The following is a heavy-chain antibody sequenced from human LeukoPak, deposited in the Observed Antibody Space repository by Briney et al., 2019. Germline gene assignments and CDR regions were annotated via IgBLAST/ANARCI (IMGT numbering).Heavy chain of an antibody. CDR3: GVAASSVSDFDS. V-gene: IGHV3-21*01. J-gene: IGHJ4*02. CDR1: GFSFRDYP. Sequence: GGSLRLSCAASGFSFRDYPLNWVRQAPGKGLEWLSSITGSSHSRFYADSAKGRFTISRDNAKNSLYLQMDSLRADDTAIYFCGVAASSVSDFDSWGQGTLVTVSS. CDR2: ITGSSHSR. D-gene: IGHD1-26*01.